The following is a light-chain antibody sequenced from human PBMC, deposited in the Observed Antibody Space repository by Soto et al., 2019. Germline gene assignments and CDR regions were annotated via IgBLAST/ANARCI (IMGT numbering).Light chain of an antibody. CDR1: RSISDT. Sequence: DIELPPSPDTPSVFPRGRATLYCRTSRSISDTVAWYQKTRDQAPRLLIGDASNSAAGIPARFTGSGSGTDFTLTISFLDTDDGAGYCSTQGSKWPQPVGGG. CDR3: TQGSKWPQP. CDR2: DAS. J-gene: IGKJ4*01. V-gene: IGKV3-11*01.